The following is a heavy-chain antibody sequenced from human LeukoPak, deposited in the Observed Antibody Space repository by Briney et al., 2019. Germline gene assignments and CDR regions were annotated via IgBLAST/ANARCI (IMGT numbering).Heavy chain of an antibody. D-gene: IGHD5-18*01. J-gene: IGHJ4*02. Sequence: SVKVSCKAPGGTFISYVICWVRQAPGQGLEWMGGIIPIFGTANYAQKFQGRVTITADESTSTAYMELSSLRSEDTAVYYCAGRTWIQRDEAPGCFDYWGQGTLVTVSS. V-gene: IGHV1-69*13. CDR1: GGTFISYV. CDR3: AGRTWIQRDEAPGCFDY. CDR2: IIPIFGTA.